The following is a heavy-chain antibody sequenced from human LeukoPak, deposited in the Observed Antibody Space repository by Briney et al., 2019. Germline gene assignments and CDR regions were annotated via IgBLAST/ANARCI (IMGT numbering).Heavy chain of an antibody. V-gene: IGHV4-39*07. CDR1: RGSISSSSYY. CDR3: ARQIAAAGTLGFYYYYYYMDV. D-gene: IGHD6-13*01. Sequence: SETLSLTCTVSRGSISSSSYYWGWIRQPPGKGLEWIGSIYYSGSTYYNPSLKSRVTISVDTSKNQFSLKLSSVTAADTAVYYCARQIAAAGTLGFYYYYYYMDVWGKGTTVTVSS. CDR2: IYYSGST. J-gene: IGHJ6*03.